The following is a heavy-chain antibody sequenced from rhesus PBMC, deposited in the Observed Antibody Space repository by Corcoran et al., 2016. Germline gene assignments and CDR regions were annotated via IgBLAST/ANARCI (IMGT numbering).Heavy chain of an antibody. CDR1: GFTFSSYD. CDR2: IRSTVKTR. J-gene: IGHJ4*01. CDR3: TREGYYFDY. V-gene: IGHV3-136*01. Sequence: EVQLVESGGGLVQPGGSLRLSCAASGFTFSSYDMSWVRQTPEKGLELVSYIRSTVKTRYYAASVKGRLTIFRDNAKNSRCLQMSSLRAEDTAVYYGTREGYYFDYLGQGVLVTVSS.